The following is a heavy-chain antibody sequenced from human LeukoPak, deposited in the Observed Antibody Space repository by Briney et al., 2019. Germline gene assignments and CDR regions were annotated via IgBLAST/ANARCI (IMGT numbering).Heavy chain of an antibody. CDR1: GFSVSSTY. V-gene: IGHV3-53*01. J-gene: IGHJ4*02. CDR2: TYSDGNT. Sequence: PGGSLRLSCAVSGFSVSSTYMTWVRQAPGKGLEWVSITYSDGNTYYAESVRGRFTVSRGYSKNTLYLQMKGLRVEDTAFYYCARDLSYFDYWGQGTLVTVSS. D-gene: IGHD2/OR15-2a*01. CDR3: ARDLSYFDY.